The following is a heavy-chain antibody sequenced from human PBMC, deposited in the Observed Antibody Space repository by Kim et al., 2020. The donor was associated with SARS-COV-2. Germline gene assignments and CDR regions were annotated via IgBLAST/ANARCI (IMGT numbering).Heavy chain of an antibody. D-gene: IGHD3-10*01. V-gene: IGHV3-23*03. CDR3: AKDYNDKERVLWFGET. J-gene: IGHJ5*02. Sequence: GGSLRLSCAASGFTFSSYAMSWVRQAPGKGLEWVSVIYSGGSSTYYADSVKGRFTISRDNSKNTLYLQMNSLRAEDTAVYYCAKDYNDKERVLWFGETWGQGTLVTVSS. CDR1: GFTFSSYA. CDR2: IYSGGSST.